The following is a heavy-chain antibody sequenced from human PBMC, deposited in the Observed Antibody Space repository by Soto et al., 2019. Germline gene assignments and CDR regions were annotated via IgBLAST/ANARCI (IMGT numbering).Heavy chain of an antibody. D-gene: IGHD4-4*01. CDR2: VSYDRSSK. Sequence: GGSLRLSCVASGFSFSTSGMHWVRQAPGKGLEWVAVVSYDRSSKFYADSVKGRFTISSDDSKNTLYLQMNSLRAEDTAVYYCAKGGYSNYEIAWPYYYYGMDVWGQGTTVTVSS. CDR1: GFSFSTSG. V-gene: IGHV3-30*18. J-gene: IGHJ6*02. CDR3: AKGGYSNYEIAWPYYYYGMDV.